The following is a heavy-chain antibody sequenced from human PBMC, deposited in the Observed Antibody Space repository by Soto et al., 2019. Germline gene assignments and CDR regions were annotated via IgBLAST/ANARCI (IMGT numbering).Heavy chain of an antibody. CDR2: IIPIFGTA. CDR3: ARSDGGYSCGCYVYYYGMDV. CDR1: GGTFSSYA. J-gene: IGHJ6*02. V-gene: IGHV1-69*13. D-gene: IGHD6-19*01. Sequence: ASVKVSSKASGGTFSSYAISWVLQAPGQGLEWMGGIIPIFGTANYAQKFQGRVTITADESTSTAYMELSSLRSEDTAVYYCARSDGGYSCGCYVYYYGMDVRGQGSTVTVSS.